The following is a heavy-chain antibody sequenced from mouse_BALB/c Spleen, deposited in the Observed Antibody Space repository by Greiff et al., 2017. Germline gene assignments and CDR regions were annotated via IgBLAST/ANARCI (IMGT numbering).Heavy chain of an antibody. CDR2: ISDGGSYT. CDR3: ASSPYGNYRAWFAY. V-gene: IGHV5-4*02. D-gene: IGHD2-1*01. J-gene: IGHJ3*01. CDR1: GFTFSDYY. Sequence: EVKLVESGGGLVKPGGSLKLSCAASGFTFSDYYMYWVRQTPEKRLEWVATISDGGSYTYYPDSVKGRFTISRDNAKNNLYLQMSSLKSEDTAMYYCASSPYGNYRAWFAYWGQGTLVTVSA.